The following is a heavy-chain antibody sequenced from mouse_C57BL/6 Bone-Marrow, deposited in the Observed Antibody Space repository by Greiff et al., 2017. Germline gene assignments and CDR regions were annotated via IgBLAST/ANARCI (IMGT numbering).Heavy chain of an antibody. J-gene: IGHJ4*01. Sequence: QVQLQQSGPVLVKPGASVRLSCKASGYNFKDNYMHWVKQRPGQGLEWIGWIYPGNLNIKYNEKFKGKATLTADKSSSTAYMQLSSLTSEDTAVYFCATGVYFGTTAIDYWGQGTTVTVSS. CDR1: GYNFKDNY. D-gene: IGHD1-1*01. CDR2: IYPGNLNI. V-gene: IGHV1S56*01. CDR3: ATGVYFGTTAIDY.